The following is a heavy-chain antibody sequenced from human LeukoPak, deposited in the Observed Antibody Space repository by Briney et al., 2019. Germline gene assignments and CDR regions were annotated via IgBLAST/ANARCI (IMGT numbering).Heavy chain of an antibody. CDR3: AKLEGGDAFDI. CDR2: ISYDGSNK. D-gene: IGHD3-16*01. CDR1: GFTFSTYG. J-gene: IGHJ3*02. V-gene: IGHV3-30*18. Sequence: PGGSLRLSCAASGFTFSTYGTHWVRQAPGKGLEWVAVISYDGSNKYYTDSVKGRFTISRDNSKNTLYLQMNSLRAEDTAVYYCAKLEGGDAFDIWGQGTMVTVSS.